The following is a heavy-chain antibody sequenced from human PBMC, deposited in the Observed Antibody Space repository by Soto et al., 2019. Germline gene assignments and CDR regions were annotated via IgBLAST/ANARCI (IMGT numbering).Heavy chain of an antibody. CDR3: AKDPEVYCGGDCAPYNDAFDI. J-gene: IGHJ3*02. Sequence: GGSLRLSCAASGFTFSSYAMSWVRQAPGKGLEWVSAISGSGGSTYYADSVKGRFTISRDNSKNTLYLQMNSLRAEDTAVYYCAKDPEVYCGGDCAPYNDAFDIRGQGTMVTVSS. CDR2: ISGSGGST. D-gene: IGHD2-21*01. V-gene: IGHV3-23*01. CDR1: GFTFSSYA.